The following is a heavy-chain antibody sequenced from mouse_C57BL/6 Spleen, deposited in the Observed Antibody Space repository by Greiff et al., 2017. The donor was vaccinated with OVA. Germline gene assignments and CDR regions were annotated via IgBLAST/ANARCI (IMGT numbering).Heavy chain of an antibody. V-gene: IGHV1-26*01. J-gene: IGHJ4*01. CDR3: ARGEFITTVVATGYYAMDY. D-gene: IGHD1-1*01. CDR1: GYTFTDYY. Sequence: EVQLQQSGPELVKPGASVKISCKASGYTFTDYYMNWVKQSHGKSLEWIGDINPNNGGTSYNQEFKGKATLTVDKSSSTAYMELRSLTSEDSAVYYCARGEFITTVVATGYYAMDYWGQGTSVTVSS. CDR2: INPNNGGT.